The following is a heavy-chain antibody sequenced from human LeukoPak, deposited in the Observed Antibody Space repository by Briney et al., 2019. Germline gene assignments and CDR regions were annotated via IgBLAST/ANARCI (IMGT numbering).Heavy chain of an antibody. CDR3: ARGFVGYGMDV. Sequence: QPGGSLGLSCAASGFTFSSYDMHWVRQATGKGLEWVSAIGTAGDTYYPGSVKGRFTISRENAKNSLYLQMNSLRAGDTAVYYCARGFVGYGMDVWGQGTTVTVSS. V-gene: IGHV3-13*01. J-gene: IGHJ6*02. CDR1: GFTFSSYD. D-gene: IGHD3-10*01. CDR2: IGTAGDT.